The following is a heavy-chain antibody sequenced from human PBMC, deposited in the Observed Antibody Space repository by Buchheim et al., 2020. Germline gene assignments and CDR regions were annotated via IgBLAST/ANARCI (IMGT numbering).Heavy chain of an antibody. CDR1: GFTFNGYW. V-gene: IGHV3-7*01. D-gene: IGHD2-8*01. Sequence: EVQLVESGGGLVQPGGSLRLSCAASGFTFNGYWMSWVRQAPGKGLEWVANIKQDGSEKYYVDSVKGRFTISRDNAKNALYLQINSLSAEDTAVYYCSRRLISTRPRYYFDYWGQGTL. J-gene: IGHJ4*02. CDR2: IKQDGSEK. CDR3: SRRLISTRPRYYFDY.